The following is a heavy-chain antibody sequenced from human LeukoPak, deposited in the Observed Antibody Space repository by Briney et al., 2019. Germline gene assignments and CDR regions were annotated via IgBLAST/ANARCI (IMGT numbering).Heavy chain of an antibody. J-gene: IGHJ4*02. CDR2: ISGSGGST. Sequence: GGSLRLSCAASGFTFDDYAMSWVRQAPGKGLEWVSAISGSGGSTYYADSVKGRFTISRDNSKNTLYLQMNSLRAEDTAVYYCAKILGDITMVRGVRYYFDYWGQGTLVTVSS. CDR3: AKILGDITMVRGVRYYFDY. D-gene: IGHD3-10*01. CDR1: GFTFDDYA. V-gene: IGHV3-23*01.